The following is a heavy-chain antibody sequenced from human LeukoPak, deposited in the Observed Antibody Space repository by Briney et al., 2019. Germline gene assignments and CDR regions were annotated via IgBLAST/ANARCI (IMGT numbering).Heavy chain of an antibody. V-gene: IGHV4-39*07. CDR3: ARDRGVYMGGDNDFDV. CDR2: IYYRGTT. J-gene: IGHJ3*01. Sequence: PSETLSLTCSVSGGSITSRDFYWGWIRQSPGKGLEWIGSIYYRGTTYYTPSLKSRVTMSVDTSKNQFSLSLTSVTAADTAVYYCARDRGVYMGGDNDFDVWGQGTKVSVSS. CDR1: GGSITSRDFY. D-gene: IGHD2-8*02.